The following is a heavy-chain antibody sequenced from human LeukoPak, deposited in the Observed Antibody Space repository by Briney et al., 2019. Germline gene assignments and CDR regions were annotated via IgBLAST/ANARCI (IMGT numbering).Heavy chain of an antibody. V-gene: IGHV1-18*01. CDR1: GYTFTSFG. Sequence: GASVKVSCKASGYTFTSFGISWVRQAPGQGLEWMGWISTYNANTNYAQKLQGRVTMTTDTSTSTAYMELRSLRSDDTAVYFCARVFSSGDYIWGSYRYYFDYWGQGTLVTVSS. J-gene: IGHJ4*02. CDR2: ISTYNANT. CDR3: ARVFSSGDYIWGSYRYYFDY. D-gene: IGHD3-16*02.